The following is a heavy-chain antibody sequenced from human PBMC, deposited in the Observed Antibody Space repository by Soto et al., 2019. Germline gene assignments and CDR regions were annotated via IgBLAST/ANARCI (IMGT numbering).Heavy chain of an antibody. CDR1: GFTFSSYA. J-gene: IGHJ6*02. CDR3: AREMVATKHYYYYGMDV. V-gene: IGHV3-30-3*01. Sequence: QVQLVESGGGVVQPGRSLRLSCAASGFTFSSYAMHWVRQAPGKGLEWVAVISYDGSNKYYEDSVKGRFTISRDNSKNTLYLQMNSLRAEDTAVYYCAREMVATKHYYYYGMDVWGQGTTVTVSS. CDR2: ISYDGSNK. D-gene: IGHD5-12*01.